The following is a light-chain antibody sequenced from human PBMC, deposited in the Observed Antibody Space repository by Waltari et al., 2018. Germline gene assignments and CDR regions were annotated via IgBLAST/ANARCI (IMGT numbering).Light chain of an antibody. V-gene: IGKV4-1*01. CDR1: HSVFWSSKNKNC. J-gene: IGKJ1*01. CDR2: WAS. CDR3: QQYCDTPRT. Sequence: DIVMTQSPDSLAVSLDERATINCKSSHSVFWSSKNKNCLAWYQQKPRQPPKLLIYWASTRESGVPDRFSGSGSGTDFTLTISSLQAEDVAVYYCQQYCDTPRTFGQGTKVEIK.